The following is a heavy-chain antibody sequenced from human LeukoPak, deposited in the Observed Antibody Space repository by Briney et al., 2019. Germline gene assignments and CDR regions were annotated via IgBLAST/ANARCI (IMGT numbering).Heavy chain of an antibody. Sequence: ASVKVSCKASGYTFTSYDINWVRQAPGQGLEWMGWINPNSGGTNYAQKFQDRVSMTRDTSTSTAYMQLRRLRSDDTAVYFCARSPHILTGENFDYWGQGTLLTVSS. D-gene: IGHD3-9*01. CDR2: INPNSGGT. V-gene: IGHV1-2*02. CDR1: GYTFTSYD. J-gene: IGHJ4*02. CDR3: ARSPHILTGENFDY.